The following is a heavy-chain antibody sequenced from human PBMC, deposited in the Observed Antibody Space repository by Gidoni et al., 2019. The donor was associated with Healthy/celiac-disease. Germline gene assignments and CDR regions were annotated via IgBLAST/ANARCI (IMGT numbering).Heavy chain of an antibody. Sequence: QVQLVESGGGVVQPGRHLRLSCAASGFTFSSYGMHWVRQAPGKGPEWVAVIWYDGSNEYYADSVKGRFTISRDNSKNTLYLQMNSLRAEDTAVYYCARDNYYDSSGYYYLDYWGQGTLATVSS. CDR3: ARDNYYDSSGYYYLDY. CDR2: IWYDGSNE. D-gene: IGHD3-22*01. V-gene: IGHV3-33*01. CDR1: GFTFSSYG. J-gene: IGHJ4*02.